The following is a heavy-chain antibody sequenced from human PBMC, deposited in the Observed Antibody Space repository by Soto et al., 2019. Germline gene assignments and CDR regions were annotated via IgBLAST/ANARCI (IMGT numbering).Heavy chain of an antibody. D-gene: IGHD3-16*01. V-gene: IGHV4-31*03. Sequence: QVQLQQSGPGLVTSSQTLSLTCLVSGDSIRSGYYYWNWVRQFTGKGLVWLGYIHHTGITYQNPSLSGRFIMSLDTSENNYYLKLPSVTSADTAVYYCAQLLVTEMPYYYYCFDVWGQGTTVTVSS. J-gene: IGHJ6*02. CDR3: AQLLVTEMPYYYYCFDV. CDR2: IHHTGIT. CDR1: GDSIRSGYYY.